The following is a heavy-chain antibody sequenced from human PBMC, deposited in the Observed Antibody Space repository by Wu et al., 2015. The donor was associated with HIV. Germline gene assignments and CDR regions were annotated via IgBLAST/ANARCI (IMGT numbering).Heavy chain of an antibody. CDR2: INPNSGGT. CDR1: GYTFTGYY. D-gene: IGHD3-10*01. J-gene: IGHJ6*02. CDR3: ARDLSEGITTCGMDV. V-gene: IGHV1-2*02. Sequence: QVQLVQSGAEVKKPGASVKVSCKASGYTFTGYYMHWVRQAPGQGLEWMGWINPNSGGTNYAQKFQGRVTMTRDTSISTAYMELSRLRSDDTAVYYCARDLSEGITTCGMDVWGQGTTVTVSS.